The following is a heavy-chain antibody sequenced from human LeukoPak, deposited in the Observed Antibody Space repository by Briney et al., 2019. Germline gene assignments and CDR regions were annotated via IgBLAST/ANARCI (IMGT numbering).Heavy chain of an antibody. V-gene: IGHV1-2*02. D-gene: IGHD3-3*01. CDR3: ARVTYYDFWSGYYDVNWFDP. Sequence: ASVKVSCKASGYTFTGYYMHWVRQAPGQGLEWMGWINPNSGGTNYAQKFQGRVTMTRDTSISTAYMELSRLRSDDTAVYYCARVTYYDFWSGYYDVNWFDPWGQGTLVTVSS. CDR2: INPNSGGT. J-gene: IGHJ5*02. CDR1: GYTFTGYY.